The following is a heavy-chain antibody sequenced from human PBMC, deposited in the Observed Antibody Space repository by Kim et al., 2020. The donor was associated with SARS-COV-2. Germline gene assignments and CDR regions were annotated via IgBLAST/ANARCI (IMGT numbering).Heavy chain of an antibody. V-gene: IGHV1-18*04. D-gene: IGHD3-10*01. J-gene: IGHJ3*02. CDR2: ISAYNGNT. Sequence: ASVKVSCKASGYTFTSYGISWVRQAPGQGLEWMGWISAYNGNTNYAQKLQGRVTMTTDTSTSTAYMELRSLRSDDTAVYYCARADYYGSGSYYSKDDAFDIWGQGTMVTVSS. CDR3: ARADYYGSGSYYSKDDAFDI. CDR1: GYTFTSYG.